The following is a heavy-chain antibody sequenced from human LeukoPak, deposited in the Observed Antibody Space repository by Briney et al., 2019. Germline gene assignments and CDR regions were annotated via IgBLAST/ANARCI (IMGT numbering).Heavy chain of an antibody. Sequence: SETLSLTCTVSGGSISSYYWSWIRQPPGKGLEWIGEINHSGSTNYNPSLKSRVTISVDTSKNQFSLKLSSVTAADTAVYYCARVDYYDRSYDAFDIWGQGTMVTVSS. V-gene: IGHV4-34*01. D-gene: IGHD3-22*01. CDR3: ARVDYYDRSYDAFDI. CDR1: GGSISSYY. CDR2: INHSGST. J-gene: IGHJ3*02.